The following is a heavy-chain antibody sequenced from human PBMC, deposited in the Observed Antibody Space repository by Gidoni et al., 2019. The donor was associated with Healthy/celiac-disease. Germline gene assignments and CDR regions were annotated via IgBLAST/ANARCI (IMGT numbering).Heavy chain of an antibody. D-gene: IGHD3-22*01. V-gene: IGHV4-39*01. CDR2: IYYSGST. J-gene: IGHJ4*02. Sequence: QLQLQESGPGLVKPSETLSLTCTVSGGSISSSRYYWGWIRQPPGKGLEWIGSIYYSGSTYYNPSLKSRVTISVDTSKNQFSLKLSSVTAADTAVYYCARHEFDSSGFGRVYYFDYWGQGTLVTVSS. CDR1: GGSISSSRYY. CDR3: ARHEFDSSGFGRVYYFDY.